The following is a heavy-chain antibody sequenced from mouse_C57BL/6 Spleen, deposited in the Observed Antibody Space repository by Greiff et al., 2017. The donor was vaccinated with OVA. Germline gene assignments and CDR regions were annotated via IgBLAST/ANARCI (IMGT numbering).Heavy chain of an antibody. CDR1: GFSLTSYG. Sequence: VQLQQSGPGLVQPSQSLSITCTVSGFSLTSYGVHWVRQSPGKGLEWLGVIWSGGSTDYNAAFISRLSISKDNSKSQVFFKMNSLQADDTAIDYCARGTVDGGFAYWGQGTLVTVSA. D-gene: IGHD1-1*01. CDR2: IWSGGST. CDR3: ARGTVDGGFAY. V-gene: IGHV2-2*01. J-gene: IGHJ3*01.